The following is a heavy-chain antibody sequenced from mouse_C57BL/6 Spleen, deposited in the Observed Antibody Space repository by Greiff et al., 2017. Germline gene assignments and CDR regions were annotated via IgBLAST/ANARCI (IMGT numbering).Heavy chain of an antibody. Sequence: VQLQQPGAELVKPGASVKMSCKASSYTFTSYWITWVKQRPGQGLEWIGDIYPGSGSTTYNEKFKSKATLTVDTSSSTAYMQLSSLTSEDSAVYYCARRRLDQRYLDYWGQGTTLTVSS. CDR3: ARRRLDQRYLDY. D-gene: IGHD4-1*01. J-gene: IGHJ2*01. V-gene: IGHV1-55*01. CDR1: SYTFTSYW. CDR2: IYPGSGST.